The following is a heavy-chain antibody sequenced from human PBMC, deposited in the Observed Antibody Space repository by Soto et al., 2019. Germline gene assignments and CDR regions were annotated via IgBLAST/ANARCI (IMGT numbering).Heavy chain of an antibody. CDR3: GRGLITIGEGPQRFHLYNWFDP. CDR2: IYYSGST. J-gene: IGHJ5*02. CDR1: GGSISSYY. V-gene: IGHV4-59*01. D-gene: IGHD3-3*01. Sequence: SETLSLTCTVSGGSISSYYWSWIRQPPGKGLEWIGYIYYSGSTNYNPSLKSRVTISVDTSKNQFSLKLSSVTAADTAVYDCGRGLITIGEGPQRFHLYNWFDPWGQGTLVTVSS.